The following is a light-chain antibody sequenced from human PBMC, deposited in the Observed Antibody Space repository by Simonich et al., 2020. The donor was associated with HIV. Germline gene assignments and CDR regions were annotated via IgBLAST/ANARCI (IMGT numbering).Light chain of an antibody. CDR3: SSYTSRGTLV. CDR1: SSDVGGYNY. CDR2: DVS. J-gene: IGLJ3*02. Sequence: QSALTQPASVSGSPGQSITISCTGTSSDVGGYNYVSWYQQHPGKAPKHMIYDVSNRPSGVSNRVSGSKSGNTASLTISGLQAEDEADYYCSSYTSRGTLVFGGGTKLTVL. V-gene: IGLV2-14*03.